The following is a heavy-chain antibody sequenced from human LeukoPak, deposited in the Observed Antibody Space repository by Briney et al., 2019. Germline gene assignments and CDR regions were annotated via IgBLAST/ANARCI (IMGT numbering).Heavy chain of an antibody. CDR2: IYSGGST. J-gene: IGHJ4*02. V-gene: IGHV3-66*01. CDR1: GFTFSSYG. CDR3: ARDLRY. Sequence: GGSLRLSCAASGFTFSSYGMHWVRQAPGKGLEWVSVIYSGGSTYYADSVKGRFTISRDNSKNTLYLQMNSLRAEDTAVYYCARDLRYWGQGTLVTVSS.